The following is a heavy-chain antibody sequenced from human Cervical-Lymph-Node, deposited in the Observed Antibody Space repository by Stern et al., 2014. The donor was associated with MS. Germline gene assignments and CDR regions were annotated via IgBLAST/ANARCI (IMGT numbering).Heavy chain of an antibody. D-gene: IGHD3-10*01. V-gene: IGHV1-46*03. CDR1: GYTFINYH. Sequence: QVQLVESGAELKKPGASVRISCKASGYTFINYHMHWVRQAPGQGLEWMGIINPIGGDTDYAQNFQGRFAMTRDTAKGTVQMDTGSLKSEASAVYFCAREGVIRGAITLGYWGQGTLVTVSS. CDR2: INPIGGDT. J-gene: IGHJ4*02. CDR3: AREGVIRGAITLGY.